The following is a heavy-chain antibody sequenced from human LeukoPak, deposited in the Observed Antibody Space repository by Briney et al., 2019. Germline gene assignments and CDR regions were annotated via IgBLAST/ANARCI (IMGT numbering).Heavy chain of an antibody. J-gene: IGHJ3*02. CDR3: AEVIGTVTTYQVVAFDI. V-gene: IGHV3-NL1*01. CDR2: ISGSGGST. D-gene: IGHD4-17*01. Sequence: GGSLRLSCAASGFTFSSYGMHWVRQAPGKGLEWVSAISGSGGSTYYADSVKGRFTISRDNSKNTLYLQMNSLRAEDTAVYYCAEVIGTVTTYQVVAFDIWGQGTMVTVSS. CDR1: GFTFSSYG.